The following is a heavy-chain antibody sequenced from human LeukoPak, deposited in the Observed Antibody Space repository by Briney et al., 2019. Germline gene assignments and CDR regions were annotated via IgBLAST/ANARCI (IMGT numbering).Heavy chain of an antibody. CDR1: GFTVSSKY. Sequence: GGSLRLSCVASGFTVSSKYMSWVRQAPGKGLEWVSVIYSAGSTYYADSVKGRFTISRDNSKNTLYLKMNSLRAEDTAVYYCARDCSGSSSDYYYLGYWGQGTRVTVSS. CDR2: IYSAGST. CDR3: ARDCSGSSSDYYYLGY. V-gene: IGHV3-66*01. J-gene: IGHJ4*02. D-gene: IGHD3-22*01.